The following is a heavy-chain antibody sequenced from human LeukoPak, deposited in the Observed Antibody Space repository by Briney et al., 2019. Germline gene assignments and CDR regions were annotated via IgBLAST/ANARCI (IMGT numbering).Heavy chain of an antibody. J-gene: IGHJ4*02. Sequence: SETLSHTCAVSGGSFFGSHWNWIRQSPEKGLEWIGEINYSGRTNYNPSLKSRVTISVDTSKGQFFLKLTCVTAADTAVYYCARDPTTVVTLPYYFDFWGQGTLVSVSA. CDR3: ARDPTTVVTLPYYFDF. CDR2: INYSGRT. V-gene: IGHV4-34*01. CDR1: GGSFFGSH. D-gene: IGHD4-23*01.